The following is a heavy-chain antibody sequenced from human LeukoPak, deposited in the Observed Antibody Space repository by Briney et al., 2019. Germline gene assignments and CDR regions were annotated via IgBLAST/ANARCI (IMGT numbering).Heavy chain of an antibody. CDR2: IKQDGSEK. J-gene: IGHJ6*04. CDR1: GFTFSSYW. CDR3: ARYCSGGSCSSYYYYGMDV. Sequence: GGSLRLSCAASGFTFSSYWMSWVRQAPGKGLEWVANIKQDGSEKYYVDSVKGRFTISRDNAKNSLYLQMNSPRAEDTAVYYCARYCSGGSCSSYYYYGMDVWGKGTTVTVSS. V-gene: IGHV3-7*03. D-gene: IGHD2-15*01.